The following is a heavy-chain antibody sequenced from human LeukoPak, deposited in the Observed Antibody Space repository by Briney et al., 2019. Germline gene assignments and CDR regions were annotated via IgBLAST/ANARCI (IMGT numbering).Heavy chain of an antibody. CDR1: GGSIRSYY. Sequence: ASETLSLTCTVSGGSIRSYYWSWIRQPAGKGLEWIGRIYTSGSTNYNPSLKSRVTMSVDTSKNQFSLKLSSVTAADTAVYYCARVPPFRGYGDYGIFDYWGQGTLVTVSS. CDR3: ARVPPFRGYGDYGIFDY. V-gene: IGHV4-4*07. J-gene: IGHJ4*02. CDR2: IYTSGST. D-gene: IGHD4-17*01.